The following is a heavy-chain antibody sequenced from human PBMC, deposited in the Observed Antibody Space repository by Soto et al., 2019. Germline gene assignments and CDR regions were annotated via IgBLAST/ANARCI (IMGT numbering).Heavy chain of an antibody. Sequence: SVKFSCKSSGVTFSSYAISWVRQAPGQGLEWMGGIIPIFGTANYAQKFQGRVTITADESTSTAYMELSSLRSEDTAVYYCARVLWFGETTRYDYYDYGIDVWGQGNTVTGSS. CDR3: ARVLWFGETTRYDYYDYGIDV. CDR2: IIPIFGTA. V-gene: IGHV1-69*13. J-gene: IGHJ6*02. D-gene: IGHD3-10*01. CDR1: GVTFSSYA.